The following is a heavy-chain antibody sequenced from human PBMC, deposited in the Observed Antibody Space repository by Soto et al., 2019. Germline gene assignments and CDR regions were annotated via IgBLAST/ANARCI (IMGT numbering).Heavy chain of an antibody. D-gene: IGHD6-6*01. Sequence: GGPLTLSCATCGFTFSSYATVWVRQAAEKGLEWVASISNNGDTAYYADSVKGRFTISRGNSENTLYLQMNGLRADDTALYFCAKSRIFIGAIVPLLDSWGQGTQVTVSS. J-gene: IGHJ4*02. V-gene: IGHV3-23*01. CDR1: GFTFSSYA. CDR2: ISNNGDTA. CDR3: AKSRIFIGAIVPLLDS.